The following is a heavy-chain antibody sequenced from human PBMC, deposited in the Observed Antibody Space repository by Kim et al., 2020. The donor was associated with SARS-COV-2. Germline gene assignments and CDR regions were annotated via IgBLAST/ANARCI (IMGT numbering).Heavy chain of an antibody. CDR3: ARVVDGSDLGAFDI. D-gene: IGHD3-10*01. J-gene: IGHJ3*02. Sequence: AQKFQGRGTITADKSTSTAYMELSSLRSEDTAVYYCARVVDGSDLGAFDIWGQGTMVTVSS. V-gene: IGHV1-69*04.